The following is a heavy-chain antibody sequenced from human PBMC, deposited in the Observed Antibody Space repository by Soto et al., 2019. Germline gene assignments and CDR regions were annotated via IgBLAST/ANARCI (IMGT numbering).Heavy chain of an antibody. J-gene: IGHJ5*02. CDR2: INPNSGGT. D-gene: IGHD5-12*01. V-gene: IGHV1-2*02. CDR1: GYTFTAYY. CDR3: ARGGGRGYNELDP. Sequence: ASVKVSCKASGYTFTAYYMHCVRQAPGQVLEWMGWINPNSGGTYHAQNFQGRVTMTRDTSTTTAYMELASLRSDDTAVYYCARGGGRGYNELDPWGHGTLVTVSS.